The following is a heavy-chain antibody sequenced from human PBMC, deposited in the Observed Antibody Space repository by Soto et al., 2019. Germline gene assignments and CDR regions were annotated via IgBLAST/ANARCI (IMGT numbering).Heavy chain of an antibody. CDR2: ISYDGSGT. D-gene: IGHD1-26*01. CDR3: ARDARIGTDWYFDL. Sequence: QVQLVESGGGVVQPGRSLRLSCVGSAFTFSDYAIHWVRQAPGKGQDWVAAISYDGSGTYYADSVKGRFTISRDNSXNTLYLQMNSLRVEDTAVYYCARDARIGTDWYFDLWGRGTLVTVSS. CDR1: AFTFSDYA. J-gene: IGHJ2*01. V-gene: IGHV3-30-3*01.